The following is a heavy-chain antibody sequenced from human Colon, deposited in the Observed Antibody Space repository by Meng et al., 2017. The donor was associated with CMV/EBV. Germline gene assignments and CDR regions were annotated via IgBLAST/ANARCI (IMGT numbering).Heavy chain of an antibody. D-gene: IGHD4-11*01. J-gene: IGHJ4*02. CDR2: FATRGDST. V-gene: IGHV1-46*01. CDR3: ARDNSNWSTDF. CDR1: GYKFRYRS. Sequence: SCNTTGYKFRYRSMPWMRQDPGQGLEWMGIFATRGDSTNYAENFVGRFTMTADMSTNTMHMEVSSLRYDDTTVYYCARDNSNWSTDFWGQGTLVTVSS.